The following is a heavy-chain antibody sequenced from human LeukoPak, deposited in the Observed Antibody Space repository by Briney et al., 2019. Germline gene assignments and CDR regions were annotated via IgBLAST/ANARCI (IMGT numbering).Heavy chain of an antibody. D-gene: IGHD1-14*01. Sequence: ASVKVSCKASGGTFSSYAISWVRQAPGQGLEWMGGIIPIFGTANYAQKFQGRVTITADESTSTAYMELSSLRSEDTAVYYCARVSNLNYYFDYWGQGTLVTVSS. CDR2: IIPIFGTA. J-gene: IGHJ4*02. CDR1: GGTFSSYA. V-gene: IGHV1-69*13. CDR3: ARVSNLNYYFDY.